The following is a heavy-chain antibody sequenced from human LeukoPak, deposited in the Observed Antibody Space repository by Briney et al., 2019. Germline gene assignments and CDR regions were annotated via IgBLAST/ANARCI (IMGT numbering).Heavy chain of an antibody. Sequence: PGGSLGLSCSACAFAFSTYTMNWARQAPGKGLEWVASINSGGTTTHYAFSVKGRFSISRDNAQNVLYLQIKGLRGDDADVYYCLRGDSGDFWGQGTQVTVSS. J-gene: IGHJ4*02. CDR2: INSGGTTT. CDR3: LRGDSGDF. CDR1: AFAFSTYT. V-gene: IGHV3-21*06. D-gene: IGHD1-26*01.